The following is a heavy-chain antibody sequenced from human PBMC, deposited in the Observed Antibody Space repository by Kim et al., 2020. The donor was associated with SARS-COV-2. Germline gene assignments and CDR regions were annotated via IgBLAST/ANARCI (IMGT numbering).Heavy chain of an antibody. Sequence: GGSLRLSCAASGFSFSSYTMNWVRQAPGKGLEWVSSISSSSSYIYYADSMKGRFTISRDNAKNSLHLQMNSLRAEDTAVYYCARDAYGSGTPLTASDIWGQGTMVTVSS. J-gene: IGHJ3*02. D-gene: IGHD3-10*01. CDR2: ISSSSSYI. CDR3: ARDAYGSGTPLTASDI. V-gene: IGHV3-21*01. CDR1: GFSFSSYT.